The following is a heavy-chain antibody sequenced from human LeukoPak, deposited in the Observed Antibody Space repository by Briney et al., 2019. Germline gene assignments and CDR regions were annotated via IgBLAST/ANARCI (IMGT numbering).Heavy chain of an antibody. CDR3: ARRHDSFDY. J-gene: IGHJ4*02. V-gene: IGHV5-51*01. CDR2: IYPGDSDT. CDR1: GYKFSTYW. Sequence: GESLKISCQASGYKFSTYWIGWVRQAPGRGLEWMGNIYPGDSDTRYNPSFRGQVTVSADKSTNTVYLQWSAVLASDSGMYYCARRHDSFDYWGQGTLVTVSS.